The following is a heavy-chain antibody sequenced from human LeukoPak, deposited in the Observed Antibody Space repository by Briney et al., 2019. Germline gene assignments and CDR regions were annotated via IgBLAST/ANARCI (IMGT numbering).Heavy chain of an antibody. CDR1: GGSISRSSYY. D-gene: IGHD2-8*01. Sequence: PSETLSLTCTVSGGSISRSSYYWGWIRQTPGKGLEWIGSIYYSGSTHYNPSLKSRVTISADTSKNQFSLKLASVTAADTSVYFCARVGYCTNGVCYNCFDPWGQGTLVTVSS. CDR2: IYYSGST. CDR3: ARVGYCTNGVCYNCFDP. V-gene: IGHV4-39*01. J-gene: IGHJ5*02.